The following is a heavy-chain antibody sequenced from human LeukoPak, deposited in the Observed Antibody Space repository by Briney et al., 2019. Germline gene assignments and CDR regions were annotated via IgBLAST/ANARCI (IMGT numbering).Heavy chain of an antibody. Sequence: PGGSLRLSCAASGFNFRTYGMHWVRQAPGKGLEWVAFIRYDGSNKHYADSVRGRFTISRDNSKNTLYLQINSLRAEDTAVYYSARAPRMARETPLYYYYYMDVWGKGTTVTISS. CDR1: GFNFRTYG. D-gene: IGHD5-24*01. J-gene: IGHJ6*03. V-gene: IGHV3-30*02. CDR3: ARAPRMARETPLYYYYYMDV. CDR2: IRYDGSNK.